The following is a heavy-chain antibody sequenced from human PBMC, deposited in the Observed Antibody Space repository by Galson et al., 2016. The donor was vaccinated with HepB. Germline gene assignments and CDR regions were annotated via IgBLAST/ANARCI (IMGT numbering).Heavy chain of an antibody. V-gene: IGHV3-23*01. CDR3: AKRPDWNYAAYYFDY. D-gene: IGHD1-7*01. J-gene: IGHJ4*02. CDR1: GFTFSSYA. CDR2: ITGSGGNT. Sequence: SLRLSCAASGFTFSSYAMSWVRQAPGEGLEWVSGITGSGGNTYYADSVKGRFTISRDDSKNTLYLQMNSLRAEYTAVYYCAKRPDWNYAAYYFDYWGQGTLVTVSS.